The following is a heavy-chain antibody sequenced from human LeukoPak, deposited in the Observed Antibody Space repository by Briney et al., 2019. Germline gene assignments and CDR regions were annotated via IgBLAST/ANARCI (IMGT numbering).Heavy chain of an antibody. V-gene: IGHV5-51*01. CDR2: IYPGDSDT. CDR3: ARLDTAMVASWDAFDI. J-gene: IGHJ3*02. Sequence: GESLKIPCKGSGYSFTSYWIGWVRQMPGKGLEWMGIIYPGDSDTRYSPSFQGQVTISADKSISTAYLQWSSLKASDTAMYYCARLDTAMVASWDAFDIWGQGTMVTVPS. D-gene: IGHD5-18*01. CDR1: GYSFTSYW.